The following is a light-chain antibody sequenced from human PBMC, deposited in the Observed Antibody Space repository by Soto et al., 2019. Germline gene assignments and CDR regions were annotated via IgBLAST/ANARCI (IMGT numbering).Light chain of an antibody. V-gene: IGLV1-51*01. J-gene: IGLJ3*02. Sequence: QSVLTQPPSVSAAPGQKVTISCSGSSSNIGNNYVSWYQQLPGTAPKLLIYDNNKRPSGIPDRFSGSKSGTSATLGITGLQTGDEADYYCGTWDSILTAGVSGGGTKLTVL. CDR3: GTWDSILTAGV. CDR1: SSNIGNNY. CDR2: DNN.